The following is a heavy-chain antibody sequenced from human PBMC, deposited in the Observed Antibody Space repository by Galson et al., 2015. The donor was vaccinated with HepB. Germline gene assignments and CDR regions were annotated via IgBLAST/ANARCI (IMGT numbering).Heavy chain of an antibody. Sequence: SLRLSCAASGLSFRNLWMSWVRQAPGKGLEWVGHLKSAHHGGTTDYGAPVKGRFTISRDESNSTDYHQVNSLKTEDTVRYYCATDVPFTGGGALHIWGQGTMVTVSS. V-gene: IGHV3-15*01. CDR3: ATDVPFTGGGALHI. CDR2: LKSAHHGGTT. J-gene: IGHJ3*02. CDR1: GLSFRNLW. D-gene: IGHD3-16*01.